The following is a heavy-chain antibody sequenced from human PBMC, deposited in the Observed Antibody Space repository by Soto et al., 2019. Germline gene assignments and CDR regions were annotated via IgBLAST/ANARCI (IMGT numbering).Heavy chain of an antibody. V-gene: IGHV3-30*18. Sequence: LRLSCAASGFTFSSYGMHWVRQAPGKGLEWVAVISYDGSNKYYADSVKGRFTISRDNSKNTLYLQMNSLRAEDTAVYYCAKEGRFLEWLFYFDYWGQGTLVTVSS. J-gene: IGHJ4*02. D-gene: IGHD3-3*01. CDR3: AKEGRFLEWLFYFDY. CDR1: GFTFSSYG. CDR2: ISYDGSNK.